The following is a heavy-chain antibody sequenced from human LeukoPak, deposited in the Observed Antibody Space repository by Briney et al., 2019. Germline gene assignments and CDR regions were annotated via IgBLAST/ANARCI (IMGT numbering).Heavy chain of an antibody. Sequence: GGSLRLSCAASGFTFSSYWMSWVRQAPGKGLEWVSAISGSGGSTYYADSVKGRFTISRDNSKNTLYLQMDSLRAEDTALYYCARELDATVTNGYFDYWGQGTLVTVSS. CDR2: ISGSGGST. V-gene: IGHV3-23*01. D-gene: IGHD4-17*01. CDR3: ARELDATVTNGYFDY. J-gene: IGHJ4*02. CDR1: GFTFSSYW.